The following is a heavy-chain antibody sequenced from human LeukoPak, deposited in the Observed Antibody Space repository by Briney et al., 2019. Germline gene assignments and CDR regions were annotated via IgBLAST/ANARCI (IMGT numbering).Heavy chain of an antibody. CDR1: GFTFSTYN. V-gene: IGHV3-21*01. D-gene: IGHD3-16*01. J-gene: IGHJ2*01. CDR3: ASYLTGGRWYFDL. Sequence: GGSLRLSCAASGFTFSTYNMNWVRQAPGKGLDWVSSISSSSSSISYADSVKGRFTISRDNAKNSLYLQMNSLRAEDTAVYYCASYLTGGRWYFDLWGRGTLVTVSS. CDR2: ISSSSSSI.